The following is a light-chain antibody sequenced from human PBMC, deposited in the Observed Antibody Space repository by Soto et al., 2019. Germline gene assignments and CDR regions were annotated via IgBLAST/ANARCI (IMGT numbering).Light chain of an antibody. CDR2: GVS. Sequence: EIEMTQSPGTLSASLGERATISCRASQSVSVNLAWYQQKPGQAPRLLIYGVSTRATGIPSRFSGSESGTEFTLTISSLQSEDFAVYYCQKYNDSPFTFGPGTKVDIK. V-gene: IGKV3-15*01. J-gene: IGKJ3*01. CDR3: QKYNDSPFT. CDR1: QSVSVN.